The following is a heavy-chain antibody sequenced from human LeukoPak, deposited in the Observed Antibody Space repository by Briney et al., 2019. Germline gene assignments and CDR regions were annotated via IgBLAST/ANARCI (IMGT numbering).Heavy chain of an antibody. D-gene: IGHD2-2*02. CDR3: ARGRCSSTSCYNYYYGMDV. CDR2: INHSGST. J-gene: IGHJ6*02. Sequence: PSETLSLTCAVYGGSFSGYYWSWIRQPPGKGLEWIGEINHSGSTNYNPSLKSRVTISVDTSKNRFSLKLSSVTAADTAVYYCARGRCSSTSCYNYYYGMDVWGQGTTVTVSS. V-gene: IGHV4-34*01. CDR1: GGSFSGYY.